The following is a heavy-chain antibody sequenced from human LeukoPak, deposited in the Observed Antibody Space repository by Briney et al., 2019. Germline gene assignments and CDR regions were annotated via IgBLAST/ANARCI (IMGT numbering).Heavy chain of an antibody. CDR2: IKQDDSKK. V-gene: IGHV3-7*04. Sequence: GGSLTLSCVACGFPFSSYWMTWVRQAPGKGVVCVANIKQDDSKKSYVDCVKGRFTISRDNAKNSLYLQMNSLRAEDTAIYYRTRVGYIDEGIDYWGEGTLVTLPS. J-gene: IGHJ4*02. CDR1: GFPFSSYW. D-gene: IGHD5-24*01. CDR3: TRVGYIDEGIDY.